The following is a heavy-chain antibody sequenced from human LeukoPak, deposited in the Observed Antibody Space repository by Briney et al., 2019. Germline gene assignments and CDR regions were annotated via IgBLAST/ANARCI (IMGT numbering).Heavy chain of an antibody. Sequence: SQTLSLTCAISGDSVSSNSATWNWIRQSPSRGLEWLGRTYYRSKWYNDYAVSVKSRITINPDTSKNQFSLHLNSVTPEDTAVYYCARAYSSSSGWWFDPWGQGILVTVSS. V-gene: IGHV6-1*01. CDR2: TYYRSKWYN. J-gene: IGHJ5*02. D-gene: IGHD6-6*01. CDR3: ARAYSSSSGWWFDP. CDR1: GDSVSSNSAT.